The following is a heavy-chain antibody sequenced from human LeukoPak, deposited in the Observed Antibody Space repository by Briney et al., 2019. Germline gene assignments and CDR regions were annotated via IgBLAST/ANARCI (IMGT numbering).Heavy chain of an antibody. CDR1: GFTFSSYA. CDR3: AKDLMGSSWSTTGDY. J-gene: IGHJ4*02. D-gene: IGHD6-13*01. Sequence: GGSLRLSCAASGFTFSSYAVSWVRQAPGKGLEWVSAISGSGGSTYYADSVKGRFTISRDNSKNTLYLQMNSLRAEDTAVYYCAKDLMGSSWSTTGDYWGQGTLVTVSS. V-gene: IGHV3-23*01. CDR2: ISGSGGST.